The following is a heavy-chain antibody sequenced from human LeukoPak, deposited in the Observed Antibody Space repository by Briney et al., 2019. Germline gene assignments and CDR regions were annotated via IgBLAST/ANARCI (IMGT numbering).Heavy chain of an antibody. D-gene: IGHD3-16*01. Sequence: GGSLRLSCAASGFIFSNYAMTWVRQAPGRGLEWVAGISGSADSSYADSVKGRFTISRDNSKTTLYLQLNSLTGEDTAVYFCAKETGWSPLGEDDHWGQGILVSVSS. CDR1: GFIFSNYA. CDR3: AKETGWSPLGEDDH. J-gene: IGHJ4*02. V-gene: IGHV3-23*01. CDR2: ISGSADS.